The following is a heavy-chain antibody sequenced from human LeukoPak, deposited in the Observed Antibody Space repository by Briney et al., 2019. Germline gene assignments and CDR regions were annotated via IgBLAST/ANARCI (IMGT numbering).Heavy chain of an antibody. Sequence: SETLSLTCTVSGGSITGYYWNWIRQPAGQGLEWLGRVYSSGVGNYNPSLTSRVTMSVDTSKNQFSLKLTSLTAADTAVYYCARKEFLHEIDSSGYFVYWGQGTLVTVSS. CDR2: VYSSGVG. D-gene: IGHD3-22*01. V-gene: IGHV4-4*07. CDR1: GGSITGYY. CDR3: ARKEFLHEIDSSGYFVY. J-gene: IGHJ4*02.